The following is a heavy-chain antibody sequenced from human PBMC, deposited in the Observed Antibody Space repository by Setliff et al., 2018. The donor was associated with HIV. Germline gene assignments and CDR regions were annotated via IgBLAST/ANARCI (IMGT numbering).Heavy chain of an antibody. CDR1: GGSVSSGGYY. V-gene: IGHV4-31*03. D-gene: IGHD3-10*01. J-gene: IGHJ4*02. CDR2: IYYSGST. Sequence: KPSETLSLTCTVSGGSVSSGGYYWSWVRQHPGRGLEWIGHIYYSGSTYDNPSLKSRFSISIDTSKNRFSLEVASVTAADTAVYYCARDRYAGEIDYWGQGTLVTVSS. CDR3: ARDRYAGEIDY.